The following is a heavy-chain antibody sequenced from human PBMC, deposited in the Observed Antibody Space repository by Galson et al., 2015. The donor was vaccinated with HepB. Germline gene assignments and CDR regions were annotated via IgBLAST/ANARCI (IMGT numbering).Heavy chain of an antibody. D-gene: IGHD2-15*01. J-gene: IGHJ6*04. CDR1: GYTFTSYG. Sequence: SVKVSCKASGYTFTSYGISWVRQAPGQGLEWMGWISAYNGNTNYAQKLQGRVTMTTDTSTSTAYMELRSLRSDDTAVYYCAREPAALYYYYYGMDVWGKGTTVTVSS. V-gene: IGHV1-18*04. CDR3: AREPAALYYYYYGMDV. CDR2: ISAYNGNT.